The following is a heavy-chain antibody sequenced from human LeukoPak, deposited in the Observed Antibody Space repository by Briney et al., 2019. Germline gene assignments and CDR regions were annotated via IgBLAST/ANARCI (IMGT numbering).Heavy chain of an antibody. J-gene: IGHJ5*02. CDR1: GYSISSGYY. Sequence: SETLSLTCTVSGYSISSGYYWGWIRQPPGKGLEWIGSLYHSESTYYNPSLKSRVTISVDTSKNQFSLKLSSVTAADTAVYYCARDPTYYDFWSGYSRGNWFDPWGQGTLVTVSS. V-gene: IGHV4-38-2*02. D-gene: IGHD3-3*01. CDR3: ARDPTYYDFWSGYSRGNWFDP. CDR2: LYHSEST.